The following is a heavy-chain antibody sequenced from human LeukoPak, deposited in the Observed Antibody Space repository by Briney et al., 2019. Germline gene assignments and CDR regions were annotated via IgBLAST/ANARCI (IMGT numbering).Heavy chain of an antibody. CDR3: ARGRGLGYCSGGSCYHYYYYGMDV. V-gene: IGHV4-39*07. D-gene: IGHD2-15*01. J-gene: IGHJ6*02. CDR2: INHSGST. Sequence: SETLSLTCTVSGGSISSSYYYWSWIRQPPGKGLEWIGEINHSGSTNYNPSLKSRVTISVDTSKNQFSLKLSSVTAADTAVYYCARGRGLGYCSGGSCYHYYYYGMDVWGQGTTVTVSS. CDR1: GGSISSSYYY.